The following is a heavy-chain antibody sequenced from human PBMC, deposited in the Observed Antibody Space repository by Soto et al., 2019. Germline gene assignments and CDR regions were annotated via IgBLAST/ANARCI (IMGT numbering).Heavy chain of an antibody. Sequence: PSETLSLTCTVSGGSISSYYWSWIRQPPGKGLEWIGYFYYSGSTNYNPSFKSRVTISVDTSKNQFSLKLSSVTAADTAVYYCARRYGPGFDYWGQGTLVTVSS. CDR1: GGSISSYY. CDR3: ARRYGPGFDY. D-gene: IGHD4-17*01. J-gene: IGHJ4*02. CDR2: FYYSGST. V-gene: IGHV4-59*08.